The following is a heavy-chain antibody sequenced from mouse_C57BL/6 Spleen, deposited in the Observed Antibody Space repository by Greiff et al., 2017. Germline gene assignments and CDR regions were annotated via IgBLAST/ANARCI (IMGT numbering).Heavy chain of an antibody. J-gene: IGHJ1*03. Sequence: EVKLQESGPELVKPGASVKIPCKASGYTFTDYNMDWVKQSHGKSLEWIGDINPNNGGTIYNQKFKGKATLTVDKSSSTAYMELRSLTSEDTAVYYCARSNDYGSSPRYFDVWGTGTTVTVSS. V-gene: IGHV1-18*01. CDR1: GYTFTDYN. CDR2: INPNNGGT. CDR3: ARSNDYGSSPRYFDV. D-gene: IGHD1-1*01.